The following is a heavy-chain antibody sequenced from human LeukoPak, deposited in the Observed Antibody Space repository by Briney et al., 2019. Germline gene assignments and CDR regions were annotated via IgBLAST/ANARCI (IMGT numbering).Heavy chain of an antibody. D-gene: IGHD1-1*01. CDR1: GGSISSSNW. J-gene: IGHJ2*01. Sequence: SETLSLTCAVSGGSISSSNWWSWVRQLPGKGLEWIGEIYHSGSTNYNPSLKSRVTISVDKSKNQFSLKLSSVTAADTAVYYCARAPVPAWYFDLWGRGTLVTVSS. CDR3: ARAPVPAWYFDL. V-gene: IGHV4-4*02. CDR2: IYHSGST.